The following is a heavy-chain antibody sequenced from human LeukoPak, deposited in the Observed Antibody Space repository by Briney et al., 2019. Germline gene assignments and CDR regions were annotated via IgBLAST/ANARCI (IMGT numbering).Heavy chain of an antibody. CDR1: GFTVSSNY. CDR3: ARQYAGDAFGI. Sequence: PGGSLRLSCAASGFTVSSNYLSWVRQAPGKGLDWVSAIYSGGSTFYADSVKGRFIISRGNSKNTLSLQMNSLRAEDTAVYYCARQYAGDAFGIWGQGTLVTVSS. V-gene: IGHV3-53*01. CDR2: IYSGGST. J-gene: IGHJ3*02.